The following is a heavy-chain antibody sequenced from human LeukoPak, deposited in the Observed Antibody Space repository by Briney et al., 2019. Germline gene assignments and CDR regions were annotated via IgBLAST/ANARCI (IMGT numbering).Heavy chain of an antibody. CDR2: FDPEDGET. CDR1: GYTLTELS. V-gene: IGHV1-24*01. CDR3: ATTSMVRGVYYYYYYGMDV. D-gene: IGHD3-10*01. Sequence: ASVKVSCKVSGYTLTELSMHWVRQAPGKGLEWMGGFDPEDGETIYAQKFQGRVTMNEDPSTDTAYTELSSLRYEDTAVYYCATTSMVRGVYYYYYYGMDVWGKGTTVTVSS. J-gene: IGHJ6*04.